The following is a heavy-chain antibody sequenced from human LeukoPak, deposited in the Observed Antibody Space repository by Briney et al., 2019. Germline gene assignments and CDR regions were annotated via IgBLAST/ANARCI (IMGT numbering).Heavy chain of an antibody. Sequence: SETLSLTCAVYGGSFSGYYWSWIRQPPGKGLEWIGEINHSGSTNYNPSLKSRVTISVDTSKNQFSLKLSSVTAAVTAVYYCARGFGDIVVVVAATSYFDYTGQGTLVTVSS. CDR1: GGSFSGYY. D-gene: IGHD2-15*01. V-gene: IGHV4-34*01. CDR3: ARGFGDIVVVVAATSYFDY. J-gene: IGHJ4*02. CDR2: INHSGST.